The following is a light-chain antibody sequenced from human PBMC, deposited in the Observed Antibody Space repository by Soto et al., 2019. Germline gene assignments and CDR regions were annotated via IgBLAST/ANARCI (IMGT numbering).Light chain of an antibody. V-gene: IGKV3-20*01. CDR3: QQYSGPGMYT. J-gene: IGKJ2*01. CDR2: SAS. CDR1: QSVSSTY. Sequence: EIVLTQSPGTLSLSPGEGATLSCRASQSVSSTYLAWYQQKPGQAPRLLIYSASSRASGIPDRFSGSGSGTDFTLTINRLEPEDFAEYYCQQYSGPGMYTFGQGIKLEIK.